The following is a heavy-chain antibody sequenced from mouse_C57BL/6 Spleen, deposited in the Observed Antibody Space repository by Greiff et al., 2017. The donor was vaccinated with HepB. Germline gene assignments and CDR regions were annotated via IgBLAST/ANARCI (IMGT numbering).Heavy chain of an antibody. V-gene: IGHV1-59*01. CDR3: ARGRDLFAY. J-gene: IGHJ3*01. Sequence: VQLQQPGAELVRPGTSVKLSCKASGYTFTSYWMHWVKQRPGQGLEWIGVIDPSDSYTNYNQKFKGKATLTVDTSSSTAYMQLSSLTSEDSAVYYCARGRDLFAYWGQGTLVTVSA. CDR2: IDPSDSYT. D-gene: IGHD3-3*01. CDR1: GYTFTSYW.